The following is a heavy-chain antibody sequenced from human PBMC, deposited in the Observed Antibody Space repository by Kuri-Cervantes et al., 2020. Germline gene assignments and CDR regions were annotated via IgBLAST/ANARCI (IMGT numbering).Heavy chain of an antibody. Sequence: GESLKISCAASGFTFTSYAMAWVRQAPGKGLEWVSVISDSGGSTYYADSVKGRFTISRDNSKNTLYLQVNSLRAEDTAVYYCANRPEGRFLEWSTHYYYMDVWGKGTTVTVSS. CDR1: GFTFTSYA. J-gene: IGHJ6*03. CDR3: ANRPEGRFLEWSTHYYYMDV. CDR2: ISDSGGST. V-gene: IGHV3-23*01. D-gene: IGHD3-3*01.